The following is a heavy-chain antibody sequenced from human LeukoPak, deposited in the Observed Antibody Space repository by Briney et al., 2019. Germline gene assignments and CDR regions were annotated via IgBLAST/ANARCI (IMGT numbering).Heavy chain of an antibody. CDR1: DASISSYY. CDR2: IKTDGGEK. Sequence: ETLSLTCTVSDASISSYYWSWIRQSPGKGLEWVGNIKTDGGEKYYVDSVRGRFTISRDNAKNSLYLQMNSLRAEDTAVYYCARDYVWGSPESDYWGQGTLVTVSS. J-gene: IGHJ4*02. D-gene: IGHD7-27*01. V-gene: IGHV3-7*01. CDR3: ARDYVWGSPESDY.